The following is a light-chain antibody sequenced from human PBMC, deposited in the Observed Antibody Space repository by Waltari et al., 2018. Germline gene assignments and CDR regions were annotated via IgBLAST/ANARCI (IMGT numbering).Light chain of an antibody. J-gene: IGKJ1*01. CDR1: QSISNY. V-gene: IGKV1-39*01. CDR2: AAS. Sequence: EIEMTQSPSSLSASVGDRVTITCRASQSISNYLSWYQQKPGKAPNLLIYAASSFQSGVPSRFSGSGSGTDFTLTISSLQPEDFATYYCQQSYISLTFGQGTKVEIK. CDR3: QQSYISLT.